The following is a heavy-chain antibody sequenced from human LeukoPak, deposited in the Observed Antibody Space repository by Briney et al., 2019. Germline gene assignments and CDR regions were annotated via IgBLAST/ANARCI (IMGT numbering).Heavy chain of an antibody. CDR3: ATGLPGALRPLLGY. V-gene: IGHV1-24*01. D-gene: IGHD2-21*02. CDR1: GYTLTELS. J-gene: IGHJ4*02. CDR2: FDPEDGET. Sequence: ASVKVSCKVSGYTLTELSIHWVRQAPGKGLEWMGGFDPEDGETIYAQKFQGRVTMTEDTSTDTAYMELSSLRSEDTAVYYCATGLPGALRPLLGYWGQGTLVTVSS.